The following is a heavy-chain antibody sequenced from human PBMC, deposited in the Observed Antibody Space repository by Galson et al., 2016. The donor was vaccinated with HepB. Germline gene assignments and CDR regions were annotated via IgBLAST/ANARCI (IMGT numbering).Heavy chain of an antibody. CDR2: INTNNGNP. V-gene: IGHV7-4-1*02. CDR3: ARSLKGVGRIPNTRGANNYFDP. Sequence: SVKVSCKASGYMFTTYAVNWVRQAPGQGLEWMGWINTNNGNPTYAPGFTGRFVFSLDTSIGTAYLQINSLTADDTAIYYCARSLKGVGRIPNTRGANNYFDPWGQGSLVTVSS. D-gene: IGHD3-10*01. CDR1: GYMFTTYA. J-gene: IGHJ5*02.